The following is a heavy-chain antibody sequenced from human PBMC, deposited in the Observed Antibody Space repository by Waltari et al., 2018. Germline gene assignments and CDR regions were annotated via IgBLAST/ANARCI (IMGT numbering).Heavy chain of an antibody. CDR3: ARDGEMYCSSTSCYYFDH. V-gene: IGHV3-30*04. Sequence: QGQLVESGGGVVQPGRSLRLSCAASGFTFISYTMHWGRQAPGKGLEWVAVISYDGSNKYHADSVKGRFTISRDNSKNTLYLQMNSLRTEDTAVYYCARDGEMYCSSTSCYYFDHWGQGTLVTVSS. D-gene: IGHD2-2*01. J-gene: IGHJ4*02. CDR2: ISYDGSNK. CDR1: GFTFISYT.